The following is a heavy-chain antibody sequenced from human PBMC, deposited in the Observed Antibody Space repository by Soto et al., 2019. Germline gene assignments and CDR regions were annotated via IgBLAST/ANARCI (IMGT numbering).Heavy chain of an antibody. CDR3: AREHYGSGSYSDFYGMDV. V-gene: IGHV4-38-2*02. D-gene: IGHD3-10*01. CDR1: GYSISSGYY. J-gene: IGHJ6*02. Sequence: TSETLSLTCAVSGYSISSGYYWGWIRQPPGKGLEWIGSIYHSGSTYYNPSLKSRVTISVDTSKNQFSLKLSSVTAADTAVYYCAREHYGSGSYSDFYGMDVWGQGTTVTVSS. CDR2: IYHSGST.